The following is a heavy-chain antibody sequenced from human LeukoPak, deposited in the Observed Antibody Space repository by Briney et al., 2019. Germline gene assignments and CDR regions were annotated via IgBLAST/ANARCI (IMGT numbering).Heavy chain of an antibody. CDR3: AKSLDKFDY. CDR2: ISGSGGST. CDR1: GFTFSSYA. J-gene: IGHJ4*02. V-gene: IGHV3-23*01. Sequence: GGSLRLSCAASGFTFSSYAMSWVRQAPGEGLEWVSAISGSGGSTYFADSVKGRFTISRDNSKNTLYLQMNSLRAEDTAVNYCAKSLDKFDYWGQGTLVTVSS. D-gene: IGHD3-9*01.